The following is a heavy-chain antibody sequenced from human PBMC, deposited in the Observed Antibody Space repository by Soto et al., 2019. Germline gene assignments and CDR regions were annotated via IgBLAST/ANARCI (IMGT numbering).Heavy chain of an antibody. CDR2: ISGSGGST. J-gene: IGHJ5*02. D-gene: IGHD3-10*01. CDR1: GFTFSSYA. CDR3: AKPFASYGSGSYGPFDP. Sequence: GGSLRLSCAASGFTFSSYAMSWVRQAPGKGLEWVSAISGSGGSTYYADSVKGRFTISRDNSKNTLYLQMNSLRAEDTAVYYCAKPFASYGSGSYGPFDPWGQGTLVTVSS. V-gene: IGHV3-23*01.